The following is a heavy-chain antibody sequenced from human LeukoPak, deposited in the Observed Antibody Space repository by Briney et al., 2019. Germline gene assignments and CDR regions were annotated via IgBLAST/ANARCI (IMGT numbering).Heavy chain of an antibody. CDR3: ARDRDYYDSSGYYYYYMDV. D-gene: IGHD3-22*01. CDR2: IKQDGSEK. J-gene: IGHJ6*03. Sequence: GGSLRLSCAASGFTFSSYWMSWVRQAPGKGLEWVANIKQDGSEKYYVDSVKGRFTISRDNAKNSLYLQMNSLRAEDTAVYYCARDRDYYDSSGYYYYYMDVWGKGTTVTVSS. V-gene: IGHV3-7*01. CDR1: GFTFSSYW.